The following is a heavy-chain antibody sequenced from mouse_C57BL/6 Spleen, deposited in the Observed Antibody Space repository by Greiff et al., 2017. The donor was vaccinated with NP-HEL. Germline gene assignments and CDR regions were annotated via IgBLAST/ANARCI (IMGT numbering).Heavy chain of an antibody. D-gene: IGHD2-3*01. CDR1: GYTFTSYW. Sequence: QVQLQQPGTELVKPGASVKLSCKASGYTFTSYWMHWVKQRPGQGLEWIGNINPSNGGTNYNEKFKSKATLTVDKSSSTAYMQLSSLTSEDSSVYYCARGNDGYYVDYAMDYWGQGTSVTVSS. CDR3: ARGNDGYYVDYAMDY. J-gene: IGHJ4*01. V-gene: IGHV1-53*01. CDR2: INPSNGGT.